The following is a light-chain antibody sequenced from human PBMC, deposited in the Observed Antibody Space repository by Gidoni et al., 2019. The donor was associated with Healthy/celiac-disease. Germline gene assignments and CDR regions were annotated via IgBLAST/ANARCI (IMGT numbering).Light chain of an antibody. V-gene: IGKV3-15*01. J-gene: IGKJ1*01. CDR3: QQYNNWPPKT. Sequence: EMVMTQSPTTLSVSPGERATLPSRPSQSVSSNLAWYQQKPGQAPRLLIYGASTSATGIHARFSGSGSGREFTLTISSLQSEDFVVYYCQQYNNWPPKTFGQGTKVEIK. CDR1: QSVSSN. CDR2: GAS.